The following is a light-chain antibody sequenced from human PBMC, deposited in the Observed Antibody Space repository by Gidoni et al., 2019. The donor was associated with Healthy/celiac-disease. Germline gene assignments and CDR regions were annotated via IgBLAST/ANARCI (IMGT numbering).Light chain of an antibody. J-gene: IGLJ2*01. V-gene: IGLV2-8*01. CDR2: EFS. Sequence: QSALTQPPSAPGSPGQSVTISCTGTSSDVGGYNYVSWYQQHPGKAPKLMIYEFSKRPSGVPDRFSGSKSVNTASLTVSGLQAEDEADYYCSSYAGSKVVFGGGTKLTVL. CDR1: SSDVGGYNY. CDR3: SSYAGSKVV.